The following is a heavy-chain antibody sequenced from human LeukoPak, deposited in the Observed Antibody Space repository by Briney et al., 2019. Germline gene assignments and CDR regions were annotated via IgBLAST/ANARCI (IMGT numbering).Heavy chain of an antibody. V-gene: IGHV3-21*01. CDR1: GFTFSDYA. CDR3: ARLPQSFVGASPFDF. J-gene: IGHJ4*02. Sequence: GGSLRLSCAASGFTFSDYAMTWVRQAPGKGLEWVSSISGSSSFIYYTYSVQGRFTVSRDNAENSLFPQMDSLKAEDTAVYYCARLPQSFVGASPFDFWGQGTLVTVSS. D-gene: IGHD3-16*01. CDR2: ISGSSSFI.